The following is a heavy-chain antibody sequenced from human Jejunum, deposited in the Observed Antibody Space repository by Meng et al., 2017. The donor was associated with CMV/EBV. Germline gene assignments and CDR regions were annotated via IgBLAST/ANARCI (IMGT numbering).Heavy chain of an antibody. CDR2: TRNRGNNYIA. Sequence: FSDPYMGWVRQAPGKGLEWVGRTRNRGNNYIAEYAASVRGRFTISRDDSKGSLFLQMNSLKTEDTAVYYCAREAYGSYYYSRRHFDYWGQGTLVTVSS. D-gene: IGHD3-10*01. CDR1: FSDPY. V-gene: IGHV3-72*01. J-gene: IGHJ4*02. CDR3: AREAYGSYYYSRRHFDY.